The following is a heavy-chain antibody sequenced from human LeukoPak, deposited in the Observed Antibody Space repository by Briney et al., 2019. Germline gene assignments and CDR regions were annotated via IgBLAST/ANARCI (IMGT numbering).Heavy chain of an antibody. V-gene: IGHV4-39*07. CDR3: ARDRGDYDFWSGYYRYYYYMDV. CDR1: GGSISDISYY. J-gene: IGHJ6*03. Sequence: PSETLSLTCTVSGGSISDISYYWGWIRQPPGKGLEWIGSIYYSGSTYYNPSLKSRVTISVDTSKNQFSLKLSSVTAADTAVYYCARDRGDYDFWSGYYRYYYYMDVWGKGTTVTVSS. CDR2: IYYSGST. D-gene: IGHD3-3*01.